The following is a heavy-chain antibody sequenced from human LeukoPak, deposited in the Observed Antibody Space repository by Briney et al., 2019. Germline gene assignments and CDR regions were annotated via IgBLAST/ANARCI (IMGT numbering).Heavy chain of an antibody. D-gene: IGHD3-10*01. CDR2: ISGSGDKT. V-gene: IGHV3-23*01. J-gene: IGHJ4*02. CDR1: GFTFSSYG. Sequence: GGSLRLSCAASGFTFSSYGMNWVRQAPGEGLEWVSAISGSGDKTYYADSVKGRFTISRDNSKNTLYLQMNSLRAEDSAVYFCAKPARLLWFGDEYWGQGTLVTVSS. CDR3: AKPARLLWFGDEY.